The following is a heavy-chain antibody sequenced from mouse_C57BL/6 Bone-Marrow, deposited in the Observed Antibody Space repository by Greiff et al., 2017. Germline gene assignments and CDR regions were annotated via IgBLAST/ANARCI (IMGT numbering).Heavy chain of an antibody. CDR2: FHPYNDDT. D-gene: IGHD2-5*01. V-gene: IGHV1-47*01. CDR3: ARRSYSNPYYYAMDY. CDR1: GYTFTTYP. J-gene: IGHJ4*01. Sequence: QVQLKQSGAELVKPGASVKMSCKASGYTFTTYPIEWMKQNHGKSLEWIGNFHPYNDDTKYNEKFKGKATLTVEKSSSTVYLELSRLTSDDSAVYYCARRSYSNPYYYAMDYWGQGTSVTVSS.